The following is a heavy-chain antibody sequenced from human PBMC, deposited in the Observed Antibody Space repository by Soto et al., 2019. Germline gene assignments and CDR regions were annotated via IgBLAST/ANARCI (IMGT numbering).Heavy chain of an antibody. J-gene: IGHJ4*02. CDR2: IIPIFGTA. V-gene: IGHV1-69*06. Sequence: QVQLVQSGAEVKKPGSSVKVSCKASGGTFSSYAISWVRQVPGQGLEWMGGIIPIFGTANYAQKFQGRVTITADKSTSTAYMELSSLRSEDTAVYYCASVHTNYYDSSGYYYYFDYWGQGTLVTVSS. D-gene: IGHD3-22*01. CDR3: ASVHTNYYDSSGYYYYFDY. CDR1: GGTFSSYA.